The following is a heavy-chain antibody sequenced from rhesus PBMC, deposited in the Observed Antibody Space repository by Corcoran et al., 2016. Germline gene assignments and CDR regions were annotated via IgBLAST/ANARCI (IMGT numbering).Heavy chain of an antibody. Sequence: QVQLQESGPGLVKPSETLSLTCAVSGGSISDSYRWSWIRQPPGKGLEWIGYIYGSSTSTNYNPSLKSRVTISKDTSKTQFSLKLSSVTAADTAVYYCAREVAAAGPFDYWGQGVLVTVSS. V-gene: IGHV4S10*01. CDR2: IYGSSTST. CDR3: AREVAAAGPFDY. J-gene: IGHJ4*01. CDR1: GGSISDSYR. D-gene: IGHD6S26*01.